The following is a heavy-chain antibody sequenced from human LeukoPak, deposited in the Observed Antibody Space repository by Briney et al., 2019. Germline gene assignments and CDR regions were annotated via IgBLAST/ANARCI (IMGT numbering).Heavy chain of an antibody. CDR3: ARVDHSGYDFTYAFDI. D-gene: IGHD5-12*01. CDR2: ISSSGSTI. CDR1: GFTFSSYE. V-gene: IGHV3-48*03. Sequence: GGSLRLSCVASGFTFSSYEMNWVRQAPGKGLEWVSYISSSGSTIYYADSVKGRFTISRDNAKNSLYLQMNSLRAEDTAVYYCARVDHSGYDFTYAFDIWGQGTMVTVSS. J-gene: IGHJ3*02.